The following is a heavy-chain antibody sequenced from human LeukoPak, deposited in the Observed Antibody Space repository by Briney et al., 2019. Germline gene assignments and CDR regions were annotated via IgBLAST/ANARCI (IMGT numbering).Heavy chain of an antibody. CDR2: ISTSSSYI. J-gene: IGHJ4*02. CDR1: GFTFSSYS. CDR3: AKDRAPSYYYDSSGYYGALDY. D-gene: IGHD3-22*01. V-gene: IGHV3-21*01. Sequence: GGSLRLSCAASGFTFSSYSMNWVRQAPGKGLEWVSSISTSSSYIYYADSVKGRFTISRDNAKNSLYLQMNSLRAEDTAVYYCAKDRAPSYYYDSSGYYGALDYWGQGTLVTVSS.